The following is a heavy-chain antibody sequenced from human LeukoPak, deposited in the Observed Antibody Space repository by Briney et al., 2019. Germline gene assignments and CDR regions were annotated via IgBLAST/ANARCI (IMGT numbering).Heavy chain of an antibody. D-gene: IGHD3-22*01. V-gene: IGHV3-11*01. CDR2: ISSSGSTI. CDR1: GFTFSDYY. CDR3: ARNRRVYYYDSSGYSIPADAFDI. J-gene: IGHJ3*02. Sequence: GGSLRLSCAASGFTFSDYYMSWIRQAPGKGLEWVSYISSSGSTIYYADSVKGRFTISRDNAKNSLYLQMNSLRAEDTAVYYCARNRRVYYYDSSGYSIPADAFDIWGQGTMVTVSS.